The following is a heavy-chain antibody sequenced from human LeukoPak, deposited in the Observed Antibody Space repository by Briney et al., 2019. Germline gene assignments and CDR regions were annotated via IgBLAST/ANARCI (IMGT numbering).Heavy chain of an antibody. D-gene: IGHD3-22*01. J-gene: IGHJ5*02. CDR3: AKGSSGYFVDL. CDR2: ISNDGGGT. Sequence: GGSLRLSCAASGLIFNNYGLIWVRQAPVKGLEWVSAISNDGGGTNYADFVKGRFTISRDNSKNTLFLQMNSLRAEDTALYYCAKGSSGYFVDLWGQGTLVTVSS. V-gene: IGHV3-23*01. CDR1: GLIFNNYG.